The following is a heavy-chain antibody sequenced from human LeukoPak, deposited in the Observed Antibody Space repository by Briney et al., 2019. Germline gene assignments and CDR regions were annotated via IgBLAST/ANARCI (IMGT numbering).Heavy chain of an antibody. CDR2: GDYSGGK. J-gene: IGHJ4*02. Sequence: PSETLSLTCTVSGDSFSSVTDYWAWIRQPPGKGLEWIASGDYSGGKYYNPSLESRVAISTDMSKSQISLKLTSVTGADTAVYYCAGERGEEYSSGWYKTNFFDNWGQGIRVTVSS. CDR3: AGERGEEYSSGWYKTNFFDN. V-gene: IGHV4-39*07. D-gene: IGHD6-19*01. CDR1: GDSFSSVTDY.